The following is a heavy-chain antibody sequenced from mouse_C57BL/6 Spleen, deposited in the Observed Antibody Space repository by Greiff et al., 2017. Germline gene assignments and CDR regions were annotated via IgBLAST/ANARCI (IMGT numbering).Heavy chain of an antibody. CDR1: GYTFTDYY. Sequence: VQLQQSGPELVKPGASVKISCKASGYTFTDYYMNWVKQSHGKSLEWIGDINPNNGGTSYNQKFKGKATLTVDKSSSTAYMELRSLTSEGSAVYDCARGGIVGGYWGQGTTLTVSS. CDR3: ARGGIVGGY. V-gene: IGHV1-26*01. CDR2: INPNNGGT. D-gene: IGHD1-1*01. J-gene: IGHJ2*01.